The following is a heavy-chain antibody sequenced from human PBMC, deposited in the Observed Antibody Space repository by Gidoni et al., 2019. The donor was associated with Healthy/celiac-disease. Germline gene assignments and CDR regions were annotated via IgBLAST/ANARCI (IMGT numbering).Heavy chain of an antibody. V-gene: IGHV4-30-4*07. D-gene: IGHD3-22*01. J-gene: IGHJ4*02. Sequence: QVQLQESGPGLVKPSQTLSLTFAVSGGSISSGGYSWSWIRQPPGKGLEWIGYIYYSGSTYYNPSLKSRVTISVDTSKNQFSLKLSSVTAADTAVYYCARGPTVDGSSGYLDYWGQGTLVTVSS. CDR1: GGSISSGGYS. CDR2: IYYSGST. CDR3: ARGPTVDGSSGYLDY.